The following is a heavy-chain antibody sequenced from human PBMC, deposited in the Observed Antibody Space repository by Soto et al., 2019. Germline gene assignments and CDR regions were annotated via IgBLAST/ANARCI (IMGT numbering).Heavy chain of an antibody. J-gene: IGHJ4*02. CDR1: GGSISSGGYY. CDR3: ARDALSRDSI. D-gene: IGHD3-22*01. V-gene: IGHV4-31*01. CDR2: ISYSRST. Sequence: QVQLQESGPGLVKPSQTLSLTCTVSGGSISSGGYYWSWIRQHPGKGLEWIGHISYSRSTYYNPSLESLVTISVDTSKNQFSLKLSSVTAADTAVYYCARDALSRDSIWGQGTLVTVSS.